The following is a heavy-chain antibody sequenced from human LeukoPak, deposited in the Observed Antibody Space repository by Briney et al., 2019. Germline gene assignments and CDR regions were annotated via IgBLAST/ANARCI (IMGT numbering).Heavy chain of an antibody. J-gene: IGHJ4*02. Sequence: GGSLRLSCAASGFTFSSYSMNWVRQAPGKGLEWVSSISSSSSYIYYADSVKGRFTISRDNSKNTLYLQMNSLRAEDTAVYYCARESWVGEFDYWGQGTLVTVSS. V-gene: IGHV3-21*04. CDR2: ISSSSSYI. CDR3: ARESWVGEFDY. D-gene: IGHD6-13*01. CDR1: GFTFSSYS.